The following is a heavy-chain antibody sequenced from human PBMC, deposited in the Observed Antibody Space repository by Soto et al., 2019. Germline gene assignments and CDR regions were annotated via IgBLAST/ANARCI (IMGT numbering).Heavy chain of an antibody. CDR2: ISAYNGNT. D-gene: IGHD5-18*01. CDR1: GYTFTSYG. V-gene: IGHV1-18*01. CDR3: ARDYFDKAITNYSYFNDMDV. Sequence: ASVKVSCKASGYTFTSYGISWVRQAPGQGLEWMGWISAYNGNTNYAQKLQGRVTMTTDTSTSTAYMELRSLRSDDTAVYYCARDYFDKAITNYSYFNDMDVWGKGTTVTVSS. J-gene: IGHJ6*04.